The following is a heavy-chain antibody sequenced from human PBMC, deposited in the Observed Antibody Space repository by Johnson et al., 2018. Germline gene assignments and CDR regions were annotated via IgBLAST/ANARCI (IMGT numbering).Heavy chain of an antibody. CDR3: AKDVPDWGSAFDI. Sequence: VQLVESGGDLVQPGGSLRLSCAASGFTFSTYTMNWVRQAPETGLQWVSAITGGGDSTHYADSVKGRFTISRDNSKNTLYQQMNSLRAEDTAMYYCAKDVPDWGSAFDIWGQGTMVTVSS. V-gene: IGHV3-23*04. D-gene: IGHD3/OR15-3a*01. CDR1: GFTFSTYT. J-gene: IGHJ3*02. CDR2: ITGGGDST.